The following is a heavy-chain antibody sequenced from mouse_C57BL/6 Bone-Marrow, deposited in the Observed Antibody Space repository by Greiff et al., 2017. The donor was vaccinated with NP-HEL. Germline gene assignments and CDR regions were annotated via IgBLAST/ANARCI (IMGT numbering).Heavy chain of an antibody. J-gene: IGHJ2*01. Sequence: EVQLQQSGPELVKPGASVKISCKASGYTFTDYYMNWVKQSHGKSLEWIGDINPNNGGTSYNQKFKGKATLTVDKSSSTAYMELRSLTSEDSAVYYCASSAYYYGSSSFDYWGQGTTLTVSA. CDR3: ASSAYYYGSSSFDY. CDR2: INPNNGGT. D-gene: IGHD1-1*01. CDR1: GYTFTDYY. V-gene: IGHV1-26*01.